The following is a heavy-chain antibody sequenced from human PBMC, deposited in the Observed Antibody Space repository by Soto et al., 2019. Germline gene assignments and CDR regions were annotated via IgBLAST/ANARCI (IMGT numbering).Heavy chain of an antibody. CDR2: IIPLFRTP. V-gene: IGHV1-69*12. CDR1: GGTFSSSA. J-gene: IGHJ6*02. CDR3: ARDNERLQLGGNHYYILDV. D-gene: IGHD1-26*01. Sequence: QVQLVQSGAEMKEPGSSVKVSCKTSGGTFSSSAISWLRQAPGQGLEWMGGIIPLFRTPDYGQKFQGRVTIAADEPTTTAYMELSSPRSEDTAVYYCARDNERLQLGGNHYYILDVWGQGTTITVSS.